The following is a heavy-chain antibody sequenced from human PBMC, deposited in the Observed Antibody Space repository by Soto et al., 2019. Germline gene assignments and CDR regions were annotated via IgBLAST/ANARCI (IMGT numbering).Heavy chain of an antibody. CDR2: IYYSGST. D-gene: IGHD6-19*01. CDR1: GGSISSSSYY. V-gene: IGHV4-39*01. J-gene: IGHJ4*02. Sequence: QLQLQESGPGLVKPSETLSLTCTVSGGSISSSSYYWGWIRQPPGKGLEWIGSIYYSGSTYYNPALKSRVPISVDTSNNQFSLKLSSVTAADTAVYYCARHAQQWLASFDYWGQGTLVTVSS. CDR3: ARHAQQWLASFDY.